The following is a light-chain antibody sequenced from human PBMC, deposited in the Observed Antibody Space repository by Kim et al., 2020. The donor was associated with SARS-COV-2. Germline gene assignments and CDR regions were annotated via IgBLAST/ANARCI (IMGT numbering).Light chain of an antibody. Sequence: ETVLTQSPATLSVSPGERATLSCRASQSVGSYLAWYQKKPGQAPRLLIYGASNRATGIPARFSGSVSGTEFTLTISSLQSEDFAVYYCQQNSNWPRTFGQGTKVDIK. CDR1: QSVGSY. J-gene: IGKJ1*01. CDR2: GAS. V-gene: IGKV3-15*01. CDR3: QQNSNWPRT.